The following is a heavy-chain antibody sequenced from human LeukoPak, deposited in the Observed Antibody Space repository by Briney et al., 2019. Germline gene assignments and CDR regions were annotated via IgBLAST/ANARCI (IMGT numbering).Heavy chain of an antibody. V-gene: IGHV4-61*02. J-gene: IGHJ3*02. CDR3: AVENAAFDI. CDR1: GGSISSGSYY. CDR2: IYTSGST. Sequence: SETLSLTCTVSGGSISSGSYYWSWIRQPAGKGLEWIGRIYTSGSTNYNPSLKSRVTISVDTSKNQFSLKLSSVTAADTAVYYCAVENAAFDIWGQGTMVTVSS.